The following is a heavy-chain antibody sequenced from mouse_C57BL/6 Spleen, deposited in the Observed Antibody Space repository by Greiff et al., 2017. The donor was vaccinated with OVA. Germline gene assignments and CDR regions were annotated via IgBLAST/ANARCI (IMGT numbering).Heavy chain of an antibody. D-gene: IGHD1-1*01. CDR1: GYTFTDYY. J-gene: IGHJ2*01. CDR3: AKSTTVVADFDY. V-gene: IGHV1-19*01. CDR2: INPYNGGT. Sequence: EVKLVESGPVLVKPGASVKMSCKASGYTFTDYYMNWVKQSHGKSLEWIGVINPYNGGTSYNQKFKGKATLTVDKSSSTAYMELNSLTSEDSAVYYCAKSTTVVADFDYWGQGTTLTVSS.